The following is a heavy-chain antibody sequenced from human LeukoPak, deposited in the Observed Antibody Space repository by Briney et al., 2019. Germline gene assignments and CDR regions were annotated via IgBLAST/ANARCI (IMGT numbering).Heavy chain of an antibody. CDR1: GFTFSSYW. V-gene: IGHV3-7*01. J-gene: IGHJ3*02. Sequence: GGSLRLSCAASGFTFSSYWMSWVRQAPGKGLEWVANIKQDGSEKYYVDSVKGRFTISRDNAKNSLSLQMNSLRAEDTAVYYCAREGGPGFLEWLIHDAFDIWGQGTMVTASS. CDR3: AREGGPGFLEWLIHDAFDI. CDR2: IKQDGSEK. D-gene: IGHD3-3*01.